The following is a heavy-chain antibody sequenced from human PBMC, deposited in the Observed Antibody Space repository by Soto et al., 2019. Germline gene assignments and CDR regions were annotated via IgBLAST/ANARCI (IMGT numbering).Heavy chain of an antibody. Sequence: SETLSLTCTVSGGSISSYYWSWIRQPPGKGLEWIGYIYYSGSTNYNPSLKSRVTISVDTSKNQFSLKLSSVTAADTAVYYCARDCVTSGGDCYGGAFDIWGQGTMVTVSS. J-gene: IGHJ3*02. V-gene: IGHV4-59*01. CDR2: IYYSGST. CDR3: ARDCVTSGGDCYGGAFDI. CDR1: GGSISSYY. D-gene: IGHD2-21*02.